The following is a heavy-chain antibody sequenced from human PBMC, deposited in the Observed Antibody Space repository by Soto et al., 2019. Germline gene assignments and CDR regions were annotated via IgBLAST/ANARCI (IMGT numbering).Heavy chain of an antibody. Sequence: PSETLSLTCTVSGDSINSGFYYWSWLRQTPGRGLEWIGYTFHTGATHFNASLESRLSMSVDTSKNQFSMRLTSVTAADTAVYYCARAGHVGTATSCCHSFWGQGGLVTVPS. J-gene: IGHJ4*02. CDR1: GDSINSGFYY. CDR2: TFHTGAT. CDR3: ARAGHVGTATSCCHSF. V-gene: IGHV4-30-4*01. D-gene: IGHD2-2*01.